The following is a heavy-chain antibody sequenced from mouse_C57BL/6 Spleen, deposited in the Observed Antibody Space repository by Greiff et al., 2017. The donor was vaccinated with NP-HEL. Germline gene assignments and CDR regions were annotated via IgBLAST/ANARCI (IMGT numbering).Heavy chain of an antibody. J-gene: IGHJ2*01. Sequence: EVQLQQSGPVLVKPGASVKMSCKASGYTFTDYYMNWVKQSHGKSLEWIGVINPSNGGTSYNQKFKGKATLTVDKSSSTAYMELNSLTSEDSAVYDCANYYGSSYCDYWGQGTTRTVSA. CDR2: INPSNGGT. CDR1: GYTFTDYY. CDR3: ANYYGSSYCDY. D-gene: IGHD1-1*01. V-gene: IGHV1-19*01.